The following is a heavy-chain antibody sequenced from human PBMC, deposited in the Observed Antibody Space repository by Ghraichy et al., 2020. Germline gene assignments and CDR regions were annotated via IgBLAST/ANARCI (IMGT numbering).Heavy chain of an antibody. CDR2: ISGSGSNV. CDR1: GFTFSDYE. Sequence: GGSLRLSCAASGFTFSDYEMNWVRQPPGKGLEWVSYISGSGSNVYYADSVKGRFSISRDNADNSLYLHMNSLRAEDTAVYFCARFYGSSGQYRAAYYWGQGTLVTVSS. D-gene: IGHD3-22*01. V-gene: IGHV3-48*03. J-gene: IGHJ4*02. CDR3: ARFYGSSGQYRAAYY.